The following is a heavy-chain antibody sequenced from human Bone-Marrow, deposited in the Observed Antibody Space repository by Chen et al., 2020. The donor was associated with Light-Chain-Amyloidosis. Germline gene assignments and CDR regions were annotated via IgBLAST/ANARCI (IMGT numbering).Heavy chain of an antibody. CDR2: MKEDGSEK. J-gene: IGHJ5*02. CDR1: GFSFRSYW. V-gene: IGHV3-7*01. Sequence: EVQLVESGGGVVQPGGSLRLSCAASGFSFRSYWMTWVRQVSGKGLEWMAKMKEDGSEKYYVDSVKGRFTISRDNAKNSLYLQMNNLRVEDTAVYYCAGDRGWFDPWGQGTLVTVSS. CDR3: AGDRGWFDP.